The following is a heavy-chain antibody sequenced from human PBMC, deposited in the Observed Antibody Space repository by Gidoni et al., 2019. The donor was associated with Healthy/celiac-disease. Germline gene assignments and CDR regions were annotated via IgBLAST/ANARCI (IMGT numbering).Heavy chain of an antibody. V-gene: IGHV4-59*01. D-gene: IGHD3-10*01. J-gene: IGHJ5*02. Sequence: QVQLQESGPGLVKPSETLSLTCTVSGGSISSYYWNWIRQPPGKGLEWIGYIYYSGSTNYNPSLKSRVTISVDTSKNQFSLKLSSVTAADTAVYYCARDRGLWFGELGWFDPWGQGTLVTVSS. CDR1: GGSISSYY. CDR3: ARDRGLWFGELGWFDP. CDR2: IYYSGST.